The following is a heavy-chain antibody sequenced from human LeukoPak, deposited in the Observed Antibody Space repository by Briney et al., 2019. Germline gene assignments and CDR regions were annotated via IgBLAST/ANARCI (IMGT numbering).Heavy chain of an antibody. CDR1: GGTFSSYA. D-gene: IGHD6-13*01. Sequence: ASVKVSCKASGGTFSSYAISWVRQAPGQGLEWMGRIIPILGIANYAQKFQGRVTITADKSTSTAYMELSSLRSEDTAVYHCARTGIAAAGGGGHNWFDPWGQGTLVTVSS. CDR2: IIPILGIA. V-gene: IGHV1-69*04. CDR3: ARTGIAAAGGGGHNWFDP. J-gene: IGHJ5*02.